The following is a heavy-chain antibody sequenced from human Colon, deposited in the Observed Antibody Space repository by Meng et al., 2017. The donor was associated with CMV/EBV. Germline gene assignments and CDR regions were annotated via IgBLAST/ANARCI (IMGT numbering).Heavy chain of an antibody. CDR2: IYPGDSDI. D-gene: IGHD1-26*01. J-gene: IGHJ5*02. CDR3: ARHGIVEATRGPLDP. CDR1: GYSFISYW. V-gene: IGHV5-51*01. Sequence: GESLKISCQGSGYSFISYWIGWVRQMPGKGLEWMGIIYPGDSDIRYNPSFQGQVTISVEKSITTAYLQWSSLKGSDTALYYCARHGIVEATRGPLDPWGQGTQVTVSS.